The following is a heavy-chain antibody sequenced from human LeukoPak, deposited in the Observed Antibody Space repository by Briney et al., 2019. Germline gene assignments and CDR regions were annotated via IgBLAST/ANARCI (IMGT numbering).Heavy chain of an antibody. CDR1: GGSFSGYY. J-gene: IGHJ6*02. CDR2: INHSGST. CDR3: ARGRIVVVPTINYYYYYGMDV. V-gene: IGHV4-34*01. Sequence: SETLSLTCAVYGGSFSGYYWSWIRQPPGKGLEWIGEINHSGSTNYNPSLKSRVTISVDTSKNQFSLKLSSVTAADTAVYYCARGRIVVVPTINYYYYYGMDVWGQGTTVTVSS. D-gene: IGHD2-2*01.